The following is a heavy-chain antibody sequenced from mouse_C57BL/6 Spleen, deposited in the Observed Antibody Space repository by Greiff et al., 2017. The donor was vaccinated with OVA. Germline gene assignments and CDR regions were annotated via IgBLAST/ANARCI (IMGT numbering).Heavy chain of an antibody. CDR1: GYTFTSYW. J-gene: IGHJ4*01. V-gene: IGHV1-50*01. CDR3: ARTPRDYAMDY. Sequence: VQLQQSGAELVKPGASVKLSCKASGYTFTSYWMQWVKQRPGQGLEWIGEIDPSDSYTNYNQKFKGKATLTVDTSSSTAYMQLSSLTSEDSAVYYCARTPRDYAMDYWGQGTSVTVSS. CDR2: IDPSDSYT.